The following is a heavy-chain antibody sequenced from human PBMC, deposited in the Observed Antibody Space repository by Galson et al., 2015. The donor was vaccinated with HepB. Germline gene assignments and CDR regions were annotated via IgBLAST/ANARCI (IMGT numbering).Heavy chain of an antibody. V-gene: IGHV3-30*04. D-gene: IGHD5-24*01. J-gene: IGHJ4*02. CDR2: ISFDGSDQ. CDR3: APREGDGFDY. CDR1: GFTFRHYV. Sequence: SLRLSCAASGFTFRHYVMHWVRQPPGKGLEWVAVISFDGSDQHYADSVKGRFTVSRDNSNNTLFLRMDSLRAEDTAVYYCAPREGDGFDYWGQGTLVAVSS.